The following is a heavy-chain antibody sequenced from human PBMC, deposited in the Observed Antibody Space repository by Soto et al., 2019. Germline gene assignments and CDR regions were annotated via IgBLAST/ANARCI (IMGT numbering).Heavy chain of an antibody. J-gene: IGHJ4*02. Sequence: GGSLRLSCAASGFTFSSYAMSWVRQAPGKGLEWVSGISGSGGATYYADSVKGRFTISRDNSKNTVYLQINGLRAEDTAVYYCARGADQDPGYYFDYWGQGTLVTVSS. CDR1: GFTFSSYA. CDR2: ISGSGGAT. V-gene: IGHV3-23*01. CDR3: ARGADQDPGYYFDY. D-gene: IGHD1-26*01.